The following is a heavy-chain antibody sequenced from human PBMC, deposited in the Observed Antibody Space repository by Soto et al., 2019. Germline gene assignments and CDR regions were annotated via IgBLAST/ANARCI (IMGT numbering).Heavy chain of an antibody. V-gene: IGHV1-2*04. CDR2: INPNSGGT. CDR1: GYTFTGYY. CDR3: ARKKTGTIGYYYGMDV. D-gene: IGHD1-7*01. Sequence: GASVKVSCKASGYTFTGYYMHWVRQAPGQGLEGMGWINPNSGGTNYAQKFQGWVTMTRDTSISTAYMELSRLRSDDTAVYYCARKKTGTIGYYYGMDVWGQGTTVTVSS. J-gene: IGHJ6*02.